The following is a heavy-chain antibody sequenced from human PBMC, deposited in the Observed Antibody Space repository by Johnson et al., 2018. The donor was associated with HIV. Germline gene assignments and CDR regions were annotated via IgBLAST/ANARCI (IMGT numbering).Heavy chain of an antibody. D-gene: IGHD2-15*01. CDR2: ISSSGSSR. CDR1: GLTFSDYY. Sequence: QVQLVESGGGLVKPGGSLRLSCAASGLTFSDYYMSWIRQAPGKGLEWVSYISSSGSSRYYADSVKGRFTITRDNVKNSLYLQMNSLRAEDTAVYYCARDGGSPTLVWDDAFDFWGQGTMVTVSS. CDR3: ARDGGSPTLVWDDAFDF. J-gene: IGHJ3*01. V-gene: IGHV3-11*04.